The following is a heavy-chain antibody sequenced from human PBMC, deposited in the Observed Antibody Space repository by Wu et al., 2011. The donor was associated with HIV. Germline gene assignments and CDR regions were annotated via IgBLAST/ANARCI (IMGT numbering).Heavy chain of an antibody. V-gene: IGHV1-69*14. CDR2: IIPMFGTA. J-gene: IGHJ4*01. CDR3: ATGGPGGYGDLGAF. D-gene: IGHD4-17*01. CDR1: GGTFSSYG. Sequence: QVQVVQSGPEVKKPGSSVKVSCKVSGGTFSSYGIDWVRQAPGQRFEWMGRIIPMFGTANYAQKFQDRVTITADKSTSTGYLELSSLKSDDTAVYYCATGGPGGYGDLGAFWGPGTWSPSPQ.